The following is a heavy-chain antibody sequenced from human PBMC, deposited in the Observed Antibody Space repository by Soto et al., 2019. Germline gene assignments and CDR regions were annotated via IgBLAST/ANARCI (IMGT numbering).Heavy chain of an antibody. CDR2: ILPLFGTT. J-gene: IGHJ6*02. V-gene: IGHV1-69*01. CDR1: EGTFNSHV. Sequence: QVQLVQSRSEVKKPGSSVRVSCRASEGTFNSHVVSWVRQAPGQGLQWMGGILPLFGTTNYAHQLEGRVTITADSSTATSFLELSGLTPGDTAVYYCARGGTLYESSKKYYQYGLDVWGQGTTVIVSS. CDR3: ARGGTLYESSKKYYQYGLDV. D-gene: IGHD2-15*01.